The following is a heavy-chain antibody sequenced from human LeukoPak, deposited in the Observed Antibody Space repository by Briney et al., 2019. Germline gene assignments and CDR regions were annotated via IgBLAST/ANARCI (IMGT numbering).Heavy chain of an antibody. J-gene: IGHJ5*02. CDR3: ARWAISKGINWFDP. V-gene: IGHV3-30*03. Sequence: GRSLRLSCAASGFTFSNFGLRWVRQAPGKGLEWVAVISYDGSNKFSADSVKGRFTISRDNSKNTLYLQMNSLRAEDTAVYYCARWAISKGINWFDPWGQGTLVTVSS. D-gene: IGHD6-13*01. CDR2: ISYDGSNK. CDR1: GFTFSNFG.